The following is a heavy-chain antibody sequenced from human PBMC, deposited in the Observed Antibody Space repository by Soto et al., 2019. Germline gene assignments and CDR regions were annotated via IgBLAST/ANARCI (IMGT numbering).Heavy chain of an antibody. CDR2: ISAYNGNT. D-gene: IGHD2-21*01. Sequence: QVQLVQSGAEVKKPGASVKVSCKASGYTFTTYAISWVRQAPGQGLEWMGWISAYNGNTNYAQKLQGRVTMTTDTSTSRGYMVLRGLRSAVTAVYYCARDGPALCDWGQGTLVTVSS. CDR1: GYTFTTYA. CDR3: ARDGPALCD. V-gene: IGHV1-18*01. J-gene: IGHJ4*02.